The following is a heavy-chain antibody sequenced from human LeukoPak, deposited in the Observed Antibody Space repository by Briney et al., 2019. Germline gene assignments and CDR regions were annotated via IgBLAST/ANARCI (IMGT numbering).Heavy chain of an antibody. Sequence: GGSLRLSCTASAFTLGDWYMSWIRQAPGKGLEWISYISNIGTTTYYAESVKGRFTISRDNAKNSRYLQMNSLRAEDTAVYYCACDFRYLGHDFWGQGTLVTVSS. CDR3: ACDFRYLGHDF. CDR1: AFTLGDWY. CDR2: ISNIGTTT. J-gene: IGHJ4*02. V-gene: IGHV3-11*01. D-gene: IGHD2-21*02.